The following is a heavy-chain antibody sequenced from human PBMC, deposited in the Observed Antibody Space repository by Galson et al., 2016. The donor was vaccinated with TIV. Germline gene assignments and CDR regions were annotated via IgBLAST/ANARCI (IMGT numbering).Heavy chain of an antibody. J-gene: IGHJ6*02. V-gene: IGHV5-10-1*01. D-gene: IGHD3-3*01. CDR3: ATSRDIESLLEIYGMDV. CDR1: GHRFTSKW. CDR2: IDLSDSYT. Sequence: QSGAEVKKPGEPLRISCKGSGHRFTSKWISWVRQMPGKGLEWMGKIDLSDSYTNYSPSFQGHVTLSVDKSISTAYLQWSSLRASDPAMYYCATSRDIESLLEIYGMDVWGQGTTVTVSS.